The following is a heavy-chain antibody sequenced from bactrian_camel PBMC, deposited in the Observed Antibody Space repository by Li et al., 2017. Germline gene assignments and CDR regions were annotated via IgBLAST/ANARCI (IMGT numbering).Heavy chain of an antibody. CDR2: IYTGGGST. CDR3: AAGRLYGTASILSIRAYNR. D-gene: IGHD3*01. CDR1: GHC. Sequence: HVQLVESGGGSVESGGSLKLSCPASGHCMGWFRQAPGKEREGVAAIYTGGGSTYYADSVKGRFTISQDNAQNTVYLQMNSLKPEDTAMYYCAAGRLYGTASILSIRAYNRWGQGTQVTVS. V-gene: IGHV3S54*01. J-gene: IGHJ4*01.